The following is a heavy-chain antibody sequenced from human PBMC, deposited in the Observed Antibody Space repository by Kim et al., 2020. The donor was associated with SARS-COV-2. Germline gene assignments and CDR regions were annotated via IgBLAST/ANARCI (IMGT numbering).Heavy chain of an antibody. Sequence: AEAVKGRFTISRDNSKNTLYLQMNSLRAEGTAVYYCAKDLRTTSYYGMDVWGQGTTVTVSS. CDR3: AKDLRTTSYYGMDV. J-gene: IGHJ6*02. V-gene: IGHV3-33*06. D-gene: IGHD1-1*01.